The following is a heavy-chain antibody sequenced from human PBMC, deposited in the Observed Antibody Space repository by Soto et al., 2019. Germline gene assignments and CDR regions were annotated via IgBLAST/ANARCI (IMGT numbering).Heavy chain of an antibody. V-gene: IGHV4-59*01. Sequence: QVQLQESGPGLVKPSETLSLTCTVSGGSISGYYWSWIRQPPGKGLEWIGYIYYSTNYNPSLKIRVTISVDTSKNQLSLKLTSVTAADTAVYYCARTSPVAGGFDYWGQGTLVTVSS. CDR3: ARTSPVAGGFDY. D-gene: IGHD6-19*01. CDR2: IYYST. CDR1: GGSISGYY. J-gene: IGHJ4*02.